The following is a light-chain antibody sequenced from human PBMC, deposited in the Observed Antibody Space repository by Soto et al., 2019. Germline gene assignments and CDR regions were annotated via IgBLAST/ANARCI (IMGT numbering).Light chain of an antibody. J-gene: IGLJ2*01. Sequence: QSALTQPRSVSGSPGQSVTISCTGTSSDVGGYNYVSWYQQDPDKAPKLMIYDVSKRPSGVPDRFSGSKSGNTASLTISGLQAEDEADYYCCSYAGSYTVVFGGGTQLTVL. CDR3: CSYAGSYTVV. CDR2: DVS. V-gene: IGLV2-11*01. CDR1: SSDVGGYNY.